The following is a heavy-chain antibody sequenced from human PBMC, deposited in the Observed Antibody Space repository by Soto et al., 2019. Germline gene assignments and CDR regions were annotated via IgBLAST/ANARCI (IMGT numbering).Heavy chain of an antibody. Sequence: GGSLRLSCTVSGFAFRHNYLTWIRQAPGKGLEWLSYINTGGSPAYYADSVKGRFNISTDIAKKSLYLQRDSLRADDTGVYYCATGGIYYETWGQGTLVTDCS. J-gene: IGHJ5*02. CDR3: ATGGIYYET. CDR2: INTGGSPA. D-gene: IGHD1-26*01. V-gene: IGHV3-11*01. CDR1: GFAFRHNY.